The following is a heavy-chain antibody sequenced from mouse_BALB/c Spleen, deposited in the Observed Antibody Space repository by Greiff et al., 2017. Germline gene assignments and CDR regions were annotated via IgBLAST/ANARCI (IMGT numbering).Heavy chain of an antibody. Sequence: EVKLVESGGGLVQPGGSLRLSCATSGFTFTDYYMSWVRQPPGKALEWLGFIRNKANGYTTEYSASVKGRFTISRDNSQSILYLQMNTLRAEDSATYYCARDEGMEAYWGQGTLVTVSA. V-gene: IGHV7-3*02. CDR2: IRNKANGYTT. J-gene: IGHJ3*01. CDR3: ARDEGMEAY. CDR1: GFTFTDYY.